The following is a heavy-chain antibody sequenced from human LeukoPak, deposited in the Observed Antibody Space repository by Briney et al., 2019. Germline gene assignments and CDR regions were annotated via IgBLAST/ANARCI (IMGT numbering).Heavy chain of an antibody. J-gene: IGHJ4*02. CDR2: IKQDASEK. Sequence: GGSLRLSCTASGFTFSTFWMSWVRQAPGKGLEWVANIKQDASEKYYVDSVKGRFTISRDNAEPSLYLQMNSLRPEDTAVHYCARGGNWADYWGQGTLVTVSS. D-gene: IGHD7-27*01. CDR1: GFTFSTFW. V-gene: IGHV3-7*03. CDR3: ARGGNWADY.